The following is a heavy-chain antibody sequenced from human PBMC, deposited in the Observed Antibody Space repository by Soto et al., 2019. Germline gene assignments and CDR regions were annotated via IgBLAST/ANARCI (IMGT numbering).Heavy chain of an antibody. CDR2: IYHSGST. D-gene: IGHD2-15*01. J-gene: IGHJ6*02. CDR1: GGSISSSNW. V-gene: IGHV4-4*02. CDR3: AREDKGYCSGGSCQGGMDV. Sequence: PSETLSLTCAVSGGSISSSNWWSWVRQPPGKGLERIGEIYHSGSTNYNPSLKSRVTISVDKSKNQFSLKLSSVTAADTAVYYCAREDKGYCSGGSCQGGMDVWGQGTTATVSS.